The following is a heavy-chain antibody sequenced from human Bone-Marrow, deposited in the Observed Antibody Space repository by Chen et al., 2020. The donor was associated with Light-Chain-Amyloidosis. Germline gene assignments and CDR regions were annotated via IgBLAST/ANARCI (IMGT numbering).Heavy chain of an antibody. CDR1: GGSISSSSYY. CDR3: ARDWYDYVWGSYRYPFDY. D-gene: IGHD3-16*02. CDR2: IYYSGST. Sequence: QLQLQEXXXXXXKPSETLSLTCTVSGGSISSSSYYWGWIRQPPGKGLEWIGSIYYSGSTYYNPSLKSRVTISVATSKNQFSLKLSSVXAADTAVYYCARDWYDYVWGSYRYPFDYWGQGTLVTVSS. J-gene: IGHJ4*02. V-gene: IGHV4-39*07.